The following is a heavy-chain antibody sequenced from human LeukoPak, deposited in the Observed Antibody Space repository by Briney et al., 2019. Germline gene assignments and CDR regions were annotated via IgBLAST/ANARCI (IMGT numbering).Heavy chain of an antibody. CDR2: IKRRTDGGTT. V-gene: IGHV3-15*01. Sequence: GGSLRLSCAASGFTFSNVWMHWVRLAPGKGLEWVGRIKRRTDGGTTDYAAPVKGRFTLSRDDSQNTLFLQMNSLITEDTAFYYCTATTVTPNYFDSWGQGTLVTVSS. D-gene: IGHD4-17*01. CDR3: TATTVTPNYFDS. J-gene: IGHJ4*02. CDR1: GFTFSNVW.